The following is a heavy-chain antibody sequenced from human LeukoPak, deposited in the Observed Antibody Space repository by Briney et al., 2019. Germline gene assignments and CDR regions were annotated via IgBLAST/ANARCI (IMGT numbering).Heavy chain of an antibody. D-gene: IGHD2-2*01. CDR1: EFTFSSYS. J-gene: IGHJ4*02. CDR3: ARAGSTSCYSSADY. CDR2: ICSGGIGTI. Sequence: PGGSLRLSRAASEFTFSSYSMNWVRQAPGKRLEWVSYICSGGIGTIYYADSVKGRFTISRDNAKKSLYLQMNSLRAEDTAVYYCARAGSTSCYSSADYWGQGTLVTVSS. V-gene: IGHV3-48*04.